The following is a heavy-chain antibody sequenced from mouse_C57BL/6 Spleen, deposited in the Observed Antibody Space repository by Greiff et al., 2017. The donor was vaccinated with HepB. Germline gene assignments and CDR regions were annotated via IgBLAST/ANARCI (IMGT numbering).Heavy chain of an antibody. V-gene: IGHV1-64*01. J-gene: IGHJ3*01. Sequence: QVQLQQPGAELVKPGASVKLSCKASGYTFTSYWMHWVKQRPGQGLEWIGMIHPNSGSTNYNEKFKSKATLTVDKSSSTAYMQLSSLTSEDSAVYYCAGITTRDRLFAYWGQGTLVTVSA. D-gene: IGHD1-1*01. CDR3: AGITTRDRLFAY. CDR1: GYTFTSYW. CDR2: IHPNSGST.